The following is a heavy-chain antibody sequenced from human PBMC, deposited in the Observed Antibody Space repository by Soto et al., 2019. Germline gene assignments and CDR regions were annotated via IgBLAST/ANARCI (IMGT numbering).Heavy chain of an antibody. CDR2: INPNSGGT. J-gene: IGHJ5*02. CDR3: GRGGGIAAPGPNWFDP. Sequence: GASVKVSCKASGYSLSGYYLHWVRQAPGQGPEWMGWINPNSGGTKYVQKFQGRVTMTRDTSISTVYLELRRLRSDDTAVYYGGRGGGIAAPGPNWFDPWGQGTLVTVSS. CDR1: GYSLSGYY. D-gene: IGHD6-13*01. V-gene: IGHV1-2*02.